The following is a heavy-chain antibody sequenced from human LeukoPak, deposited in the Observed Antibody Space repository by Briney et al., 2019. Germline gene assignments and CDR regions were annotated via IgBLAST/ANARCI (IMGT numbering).Heavy chain of an antibody. CDR2: IYYSGST. J-gene: IGHJ4*02. D-gene: IGHD2-2*01. V-gene: IGHV4-39*07. CDR1: GGSISSSSYY. Sequence: SETLSLTCTVSGGSISSSSYYWGWIRQPPGKGLEWIGSIYYSGSTYYNPSLKSRVTISVDTSKNQFSLKLSSVTAADTAVYYGARAPDCSSTSCYLIDYWGQGTLVTVSS. CDR3: ARAPDCSSTSCYLIDY.